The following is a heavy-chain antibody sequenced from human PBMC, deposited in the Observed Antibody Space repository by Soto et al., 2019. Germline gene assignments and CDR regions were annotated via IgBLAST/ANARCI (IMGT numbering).Heavy chain of an antibody. CDR2: INAGNGNT. D-gene: IGHD3-10*01. J-gene: IGHJ4*02. V-gene: IGHV1-3*01. CDR3: ARGLGGARTYFDY. CDR1: GYTFTSYG. Sequence: ASVKVSCKASGYTFTSYGMHWVRQAPGQRLEWMGWINAGNGNTKYSQKFQGRVTITRDTSASTAYMELSSLRSEDTAVYYCARGLGGARTYFDYWGQGTLVTVSP.